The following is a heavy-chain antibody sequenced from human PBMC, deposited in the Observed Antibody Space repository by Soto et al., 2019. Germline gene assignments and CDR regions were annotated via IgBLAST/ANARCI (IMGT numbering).Heavy chain of an antibody. J-gene: IGHJ5*02. CDR2: IIPIFGTA. D-gene: IGHD2-2*01. Sequence: QVQLVQSGAEVKKPGSSVKVSCKASGGTFSSYVISWVRQAPGQGLEWMGGIIPIFGTANYAQKFQGRVTIYADESTSTAYLELSSLRSEEAGVFYCARDIPPRSDIVVEPGAKANWFDPWGQGTLVTVSS. CDR3: ARDIPPRSDIVVEPGAKANWFDP. V-gene: IGHV1-69*01. CDR1: GGTFSSYV.